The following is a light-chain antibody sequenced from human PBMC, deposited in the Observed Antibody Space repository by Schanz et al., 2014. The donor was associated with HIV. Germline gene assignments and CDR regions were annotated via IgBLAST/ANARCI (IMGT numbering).Light chain of an antibody. CDR2: EVS. J-gene: IGLJ3*02. CDR1: SSDVGSYNL. Sequence: QSALTQPPSASGSPGQSVTISCTGTSSDVGSYNLVSWYQQHPGKAPKLMIYEVSKRPSGVSNRFSGSKSGNTASLTISGLQAEDEADYYCSSYTTSSTWVFGGGTKLTVL. CDR3: SSYTTSSTWV. V-gene: IGLV2-14*02.